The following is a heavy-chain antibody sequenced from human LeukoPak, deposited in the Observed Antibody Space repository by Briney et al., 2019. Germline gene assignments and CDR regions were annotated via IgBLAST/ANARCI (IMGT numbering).Heavy chain of an antibody. J-gene: IGHJ4*02. Sequence: PSETLSLTCTVSGGSISGYFWSWIRQPAGKGLEWIVRIYSSGSNNYNPSLKSRVTMSLDTSKNHLSLNLSSVTAADTAVYYCAREPTSGREPTSGRPLDYWGQGTLVTVSS. CDR2: IYSSGSN. CDR1: GGSISGYF. CDR3: AREPTSGREPTSGRPLDY. D-gene: IGHD5-12*01. V-gene: IGHV4-4*07.